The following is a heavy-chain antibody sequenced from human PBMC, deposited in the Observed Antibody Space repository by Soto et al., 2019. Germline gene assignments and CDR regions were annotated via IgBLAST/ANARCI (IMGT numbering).Heavy chain of an antibody. J-gene: IGHJ4*02. CDR3: AKHFIGGRLQSPFDL. CDR2: LSDNVGTT. Sequence: EVQLVESGGGLVQPGGSLRLSCAVSGVPFGTFTMNWVRQAPGKGLEWASGLSDNVGTTHYAYSVKGRFTISRDKSKKTLYLQMNNLRAEDTAVYYCAKHFIGGRLQSPFDLWGQGTLVTVSS. V-gene: IGHV3-23*04. CDR1: GVPFGTFT. D-gene: IGHD1-1*01.